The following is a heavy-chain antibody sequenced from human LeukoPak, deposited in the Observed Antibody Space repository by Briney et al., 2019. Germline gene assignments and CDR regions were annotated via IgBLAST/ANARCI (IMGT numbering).Heavy chain of an antibody. Sequence: SVKVSCKASGGTFSSYAISWVRQAPGQGLEWMGGIIPIFGTANYAQKFQGRVTITADESTSTAYMELSSLRSVDTAVYYCARTPVDIVVVPAAILPQYYYYGMDVWGQGTTVTVSS. V-gene: IGHV1-69*13. CDR1: GGTFSSYA. D-gene: IGHD2-2*02. J-gene: IGHJ6*02. CDR2: IIPIFGTA. CDR3: ARTPVDIVVVPAAILPQYYYYGMDV.